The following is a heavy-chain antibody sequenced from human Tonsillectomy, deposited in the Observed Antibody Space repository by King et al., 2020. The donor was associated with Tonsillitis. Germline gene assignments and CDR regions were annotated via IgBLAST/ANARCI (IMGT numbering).Heavy chain of an antibody. CDR1: GFTLDDYT. D-gene: IGHD2-15*01. CDR3: ARIYRGMDV. V-gene: IGHV3-9*01. J-gene: IGHJ6*02. CDR2: ISWKSDSI. Sequence: VQLVQSGGGLVQPGRSLRLSCVASGFTLDDYTMHWVRQVPGKGLEWVSGISWKSDSIGYADSVKGRFTISRDSAKNSLHLQMNSLRVEDTALYYCARIYRGMDVWGQGTTVTVSS.